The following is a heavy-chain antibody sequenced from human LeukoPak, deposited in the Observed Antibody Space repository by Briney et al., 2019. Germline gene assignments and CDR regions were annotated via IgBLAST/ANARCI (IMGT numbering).Heavy chain of an antibody. CDR2: IYYSGST. D-gene: IGHD5-24*01. CDR3: ARGHPITSFDP. V-gene: IGHV4-31*03. CDR1: GGSISSGGYY. Sequence: PSETLSLACTVSGGSISSGGYYWRWIRQHPGKGLEWIGYIYYSGSTYYNPSLKSRVTISVDTSKNQFSLKLSSVTAADTAVYYCARGHPITSFDPWGQGTLVTVSS. J-gene: IGHJ5*02.